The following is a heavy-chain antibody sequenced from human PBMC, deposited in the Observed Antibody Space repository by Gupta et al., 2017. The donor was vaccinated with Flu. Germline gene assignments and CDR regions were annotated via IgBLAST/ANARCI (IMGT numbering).Heavy chain of an antibody. V-gene: IGHV3-30*18. Sequence: GMHWVRQAPGKGLEWVAVVSYDGSDKYYADSVKGRFTISRDNSKNTLYLQRNSLRAEDTAVYYCAKDRGHCSTTSCYQLGYWGQGTLVTVSS. J-gene: IGHJ4*02. CDR2: VSYDGSDK. CDR3: AKDRGHCSTTSCYQLGY. CDR1: G. D-gene: IGHD2-2*01.